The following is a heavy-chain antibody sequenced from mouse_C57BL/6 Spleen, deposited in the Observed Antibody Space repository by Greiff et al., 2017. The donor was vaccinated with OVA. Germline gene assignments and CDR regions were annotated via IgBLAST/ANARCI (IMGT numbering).Heavy chain of an antibody. D-gene: IGHD2-4*01. V-gene: IGHV1-59*01. J-gene: IGHJ2*01. CDR1: GYTFTSYW. CDR3: ARRGNDYDPYYLDY. CDR2: IDPSDSYT. Sequence: LQQPGAELVRPGTSVKLSCKASGYTFTSYWMHWVKQRPGQGLEWIGVIDPSDSYTNYNQKFKGKATLTVDTSASTAYMQLSSLTSEDSAVYYGARRGNDYDPYYLDYWGQGTTLTVSS.